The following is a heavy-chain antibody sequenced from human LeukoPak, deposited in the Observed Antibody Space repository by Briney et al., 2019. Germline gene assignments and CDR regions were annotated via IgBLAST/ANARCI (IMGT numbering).Heavy chain of an antibody. Sequence: ASVKVSCKASGYTFSSYDINWVRQATGQGLGWMGWMNPNSGNTGCAQKFQGRVTMTRNTSISTAYMELSSLRSEDTAVYYCARRNYGSPRWFDPWGQGTLVTVSS. V-gene: IGHV1-8*01. CDR3: ARRNYGSPRWFDP. CDR2: MNPNSGNT. CDR1: GYTFSSYD. D-gene: IGHD3-10*01. J-gene: IGHJ5*02.